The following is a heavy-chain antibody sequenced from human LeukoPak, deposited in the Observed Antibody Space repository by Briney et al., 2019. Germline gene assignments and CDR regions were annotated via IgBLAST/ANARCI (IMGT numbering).Heavy chain of an antibody. J-gene: IGHJ6*03. CDR1: GGSISSYY. V-gene: IGHV4-59*01. CDR3: ARYITIFGGASWEYYMDV. CDR2: IYYSGST. Sequence: PSETLSLTCTVSGGSISSYYWSWIRQPPGKGLEWIGYIYYSGSTNYNPSLKSRVTISVDTSKNQFSLKLSSVTAAGTAGYSCARYITIFGGASWEYYMDVWGKGTTVTVSS. D-gene: IGHD3-3*01.